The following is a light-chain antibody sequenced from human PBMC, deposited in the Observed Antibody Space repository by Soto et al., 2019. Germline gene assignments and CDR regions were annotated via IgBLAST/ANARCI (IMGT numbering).Light chain of an antibody. CDR3: QQYDSARTT. CDR2: DSS. J-gene: IGKJ2*01. Sequence: DIVLTQSPGTLSLSPGERATLSCRASQSISSSFLAWYQQKPGQAPRLLLHDSSDRATGIPDRFSGSGSGTDITLTITTVEPEDVAVYYCQQYDSARTTFGQGTKLEIK. V-gene: IGKV3-20*01. CDR1: QSISSSF.